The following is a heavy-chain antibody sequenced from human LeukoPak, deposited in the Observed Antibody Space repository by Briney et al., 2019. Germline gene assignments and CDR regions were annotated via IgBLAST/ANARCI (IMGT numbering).Heavy chain of an antibody. CDR3: ARGGLENGYHSNDGFDI. J-gene: IGHJ3*02. CDR2: IYYSGST. Sequence: SETLSLTCTVSGGSIGSGGYYWSWIRQHPGKGLEWIGYIYYSGSTYYNPSLKSRVTISLDTSRNQFSLKLSSVTAADTAVYYCARGGLENGYHSNDGFDIWGQGTMVTVSS. D-gene: IGHD3-22*01. V-gene: IGHV4-31*03. CDR1: GGSIGSGGYY.